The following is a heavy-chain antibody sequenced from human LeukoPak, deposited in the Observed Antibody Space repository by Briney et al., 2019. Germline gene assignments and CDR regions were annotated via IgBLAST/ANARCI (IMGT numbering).Heavy chain of an antibody. CDR3: ARETGECSSTSCYIEGLNWFDP. J-gene: IGHJ5*02. D-gene: IGHD2-2*02. Sequence: GGSLRLSCAASGFIVSSNYMSWVRQAPGKGLEWVSVIYSGGSTYYADSVKGRFTISRDNSKNTLYLQMNSLRAEDTAVYYCARETGECSSTSCYIEGLNWFDPWGQGTLVTVSS. CDR1: GFIVSSNY. CDR2: IYSGGST. V-gene: IGHV3-66*01.